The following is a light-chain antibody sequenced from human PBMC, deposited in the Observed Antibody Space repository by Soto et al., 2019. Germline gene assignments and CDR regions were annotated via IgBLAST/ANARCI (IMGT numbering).Light chain of an antibody. V-gene: IGLV2-14*01. Sequence: SALTQPASVSGSPGQSITISCTGTSSDVGGYNYVSWYQQHPGKAPKLMIYEVSNRPSGVSNRFSGSKSGNTASLTISGLQAEDEADYYCNSYTSSSTYVVFGGGTKLTVL. CDR2: EVS. CDR1: SSDVGGYNY. CDR3: NSYTSSSTYVV. J-gene: IGLJ2*01.